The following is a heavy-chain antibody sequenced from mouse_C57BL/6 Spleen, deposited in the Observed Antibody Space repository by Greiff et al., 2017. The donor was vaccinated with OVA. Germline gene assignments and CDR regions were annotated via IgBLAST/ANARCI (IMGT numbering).Heavy chain of an antibody. CDR1: GYTFTSYW. V-gene: IGHV1-50*01. J-gene: IGHJ4*01. CDR2: IDPSDSYT. Sequence: VQLQQPGAELVKPGASVKLSCKASGYTFTSYWMQWVKQRPGQGLEWIGEIDPSDSYTNYNQKFKGKATLTVDTSSSTAYMQLSSLTSEDSAVYYCARALGDYVAMDYWGQGTSVTVSS. CDR3: ARALGDYVAMDY.